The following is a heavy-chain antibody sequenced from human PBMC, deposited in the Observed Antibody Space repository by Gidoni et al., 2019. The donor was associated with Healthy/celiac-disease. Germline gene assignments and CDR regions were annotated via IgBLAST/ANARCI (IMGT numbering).Heavy chain of an antibody. V-gene: IGHV1-8*01. CDR1: GYTFTSYD. CDR3: ARKRGMDV. J-gene: IGHJ6*02. Sequence: QVQLVQSGAEVTKPGASLKVSCTASGYTFTSYDINWVRQATGQGLEWMGWMNPNSGNTGYAQKFKSRVTMTRNTSISTAYMELSSLRSEDTAVYDCARKRGMDVWGQGTTVTVSS. CDR2: MNPNSGNT.